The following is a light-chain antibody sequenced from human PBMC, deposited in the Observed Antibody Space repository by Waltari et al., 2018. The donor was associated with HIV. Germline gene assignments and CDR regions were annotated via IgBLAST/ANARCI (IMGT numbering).Light chain of an antibody. CDR1: QDISNY. J-gene: IGKJ2*01. Sequence: DIQMPQSPSSLSASVGARVTITCQASQDISNYLNWYQQKPGKAPKLLIYDASNLETGVPSRFSGSGSGTDFTFTISSLQPEDIATYYCQQYDNLPSYTFGQGTKLEIK. CDR2: DAS. CDR3: QQYDNLPSYT. V-gene: IGKV1-33*01.